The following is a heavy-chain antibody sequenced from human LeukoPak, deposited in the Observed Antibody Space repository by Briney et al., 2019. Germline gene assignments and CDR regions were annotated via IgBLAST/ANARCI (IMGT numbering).Heavy chain of an antibody. CDR2: INPNSGGT. J-gene: IGHJ5*02. D-gene: IGHD3-10*01. Sequence: ASVKVSCKASGYTFTGYYMHWVRQAPGQGLEWMGWINPNSGGTNYAQKFQGWVTMTRDTSISTAYMELSRLRSDDTAVYYCARDPSPLGEGNWFDPWGQGTLVTVSS. CDR1: GYTFTGYY. V-gene: IGHV1-2*04. CDR3: ARDPSPLGEGNWFDP.